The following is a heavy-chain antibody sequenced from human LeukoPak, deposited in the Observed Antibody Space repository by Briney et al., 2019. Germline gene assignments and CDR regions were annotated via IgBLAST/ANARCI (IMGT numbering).Heavy chain of an antibody. CDR1: GYTFITYV. Sequence: ASVKVSCKASGYTFITYVISWVRQAPGQGFEWMGWISAYNGNTNYAQKLQGRVTMTTDTSTSTAYMELRSLRSDDTAVYYCARVDYDSSAPEYWGQGTLVTVSS. CDR3: ARVDYDSSAPEY. J-gene: IGHJ4*02. D-gene: IGHD3-22*01. CDR2: ISAYNGNT. V-gene: IGHV1-18*01.